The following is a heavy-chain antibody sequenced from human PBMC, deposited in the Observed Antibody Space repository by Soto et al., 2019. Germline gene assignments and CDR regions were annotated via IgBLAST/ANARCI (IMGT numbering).Heavy chain of an antibody. CDR1: GYSFTSYW. J-gene: IGHJ4*02. CDR2: IYPGDSDV. V-gene: IGHV5-51*01. D-gene: IGHD2-21*02. CDR3: AKQPKVTTADGQMSFDA. Sequence: PGESLKIFCKGSGYSFTSYWISWVRQLPGKGLEWVGVIYPGDSDVRYSPSVQGQVTISVDRSTDTAFLQWNSLKASDSATNYCAKQPKVTTADGQMSFDAWGQGTPVTVSS.